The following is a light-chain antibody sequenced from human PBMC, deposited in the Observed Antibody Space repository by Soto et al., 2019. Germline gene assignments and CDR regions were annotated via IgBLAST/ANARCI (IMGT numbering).Light chain of an antibody. J-gene: IGKJ4*01. CDR3: QQRINWPLT. CDR1: QSISTY. V-gene: IGKV3-11*01. CDR2: DAV. Sequence: ETVLTQSPATLSLSPGERATLSCRASQSISTYLAWYQQKPGQAPRLLIYDAVNRATGIPARFSGSGSGTDFTLIIGSLEPEDFAVYYCQQRINWPLTFGGGTRVEIK.